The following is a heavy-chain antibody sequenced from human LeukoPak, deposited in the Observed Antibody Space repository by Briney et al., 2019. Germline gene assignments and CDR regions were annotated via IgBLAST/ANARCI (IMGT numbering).Heavy chain of an antibody. J-gene: IGHJ4*02. CDR2: ISTSSTYT. CDR1: GFTFSDYY. CDR3: ARLRVGTDHDY. Sequence: PGGSLRLSCAASGFTFSDYYMSWIRRAPGKGLEWVSKISTSSTYTKYADSVEGRFTVSRDNAKSSLYLQVNSLGAEDTAVYYCARLRVGTDHDYWGQGTLVTVSS. V-gene: IGHV3-11*06. D-gene: IGHD1-14*01.